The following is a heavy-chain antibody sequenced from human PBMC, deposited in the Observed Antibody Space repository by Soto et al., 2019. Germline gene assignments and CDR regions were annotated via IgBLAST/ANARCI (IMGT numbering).Heavy chain of an antibody. CDR2: IDDSGTT. D-gene: IGHD2-8*02. CDR1: GGSISSGDYY. J-gene: IGHJ4*02. Sequence: SETLSLTCTVSGGSISSGDYYWSWIRQSPGKGLEWIGYIDDSGTTYYNPSLKSRVIISVDTSKNQFSLNLTSVTAADTAVYYCARDRNTVHFDYWGQGTLVTVSS. V-gene: IGHV4-30-4*01. CDR3: ARDRNTVHFDY.